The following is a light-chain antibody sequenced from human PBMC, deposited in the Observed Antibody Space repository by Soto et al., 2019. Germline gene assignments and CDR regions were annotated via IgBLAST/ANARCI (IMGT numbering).Light chain of an antibody. CDR1: QSVSSSY. J-gene: IGKJ4*01. CDR3: QQYGSSPLT. V-gene: IGKV3-20*01. Sequence: EIVLTQSPGTLSLSPGERATLSCRASQSVSSSYVAWLQQKPGPAPRLLIYGASSRATGIPDRFSGSGSGTDFTLTISRLEPEDFAVYYCQQYGSSPLTFGGGTKVEIK. CDR2: GAS.